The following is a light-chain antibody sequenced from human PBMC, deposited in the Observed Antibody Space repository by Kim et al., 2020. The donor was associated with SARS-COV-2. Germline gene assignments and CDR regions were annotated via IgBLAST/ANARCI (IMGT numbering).Light chain of an antibody. CDR2: YDS. CDR1: NIGSKS. V-gene: IGLV3-21*04. J-gene: IGLJ3*02. Sequence: SYELTQPPSESVAPGKTARITCGGNNIGSKSVHWYQQKPGQAPVLVIYYDSARPSGIPERFSGSNSGNNATLTISRVEAGDEADYYCQVWDSSSDNWVFG. CDR3: QVWDSSSDNWV.